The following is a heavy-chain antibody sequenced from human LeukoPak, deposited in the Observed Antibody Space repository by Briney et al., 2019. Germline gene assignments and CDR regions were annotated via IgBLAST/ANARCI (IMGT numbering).Heavy chain of an antibody. CDR3: ATDLATVVIVTNY. D-gene: IGHD4-23*01. V-gene: IGHV1-24*01. CDR2: FDPEDDET. J-gene: IGHJ4*02. CDR1: GYTLTKLS. Sequence: ASVKVSCKVSGYTLTKLSMHWVRQAPGKALEWMGGFDPEDDETIYAQKFQGRVTMTEDTSTDTAYMELRSLRSEDTAVYYCATDLATVVIVTNYWGQGALVTVSS.